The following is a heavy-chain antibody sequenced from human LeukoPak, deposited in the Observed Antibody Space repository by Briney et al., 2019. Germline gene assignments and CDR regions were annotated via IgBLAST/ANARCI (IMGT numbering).Heavy chain of an antibody. V-gene: IGHV3-30-3*01. J-gene: IGHJ4*02. D-gene: IGHD4-17*01. CDR2: ISYDGSNK. CDR1: GFTVSSNY. Sequence: GGSLRLSCAASGFTVSSNYMSWVRQAPGKGLEWVAVISYDGSNKYYADSVKGRFTISRDNSKNTLYLQMNSLRAEDTAVYYCARDTTDAGTTRCLFDYWGQGTLVTVSS. CDR3: ARDTTDAGTTRCLFDY.